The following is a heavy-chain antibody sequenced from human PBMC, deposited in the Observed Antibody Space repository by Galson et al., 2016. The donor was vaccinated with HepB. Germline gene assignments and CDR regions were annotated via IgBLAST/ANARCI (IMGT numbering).Heavy chain of an antibody. D-gene: IGHD4-11*01. J-gene: IGHJ6*04. CDR2: VNSDGSRT. V-gene: IGHV3-74*01. CDR3: ARVRQLAYYYYGMDV. Sequence: SLRLSCAASGFTFTSYWMHWVRQAPGEGLVWVSRVNSDGSRTIYADSVKGRFTISRDNAKNTLYLQMNSLRAEDAAVYYCARVRQLAYYYYGMDVWGKGTTVTVSS. CDR1: GFTFTSYW.